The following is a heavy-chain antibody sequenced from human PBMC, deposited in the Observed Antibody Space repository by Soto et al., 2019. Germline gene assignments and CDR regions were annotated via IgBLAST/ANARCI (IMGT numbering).Heavy chain of an antibody. Sequence: ASVKVSCKASGGTFSSYAISWVRQAPGQGLEWMGGIIPIFGTANYAQKFQGRVTTTADESTSTAYMELSSLRSEDTAVYYCARDLACYDFWSGYQTYYYYGMVVWGQGTTVTVSS. CDR2: IIPIFGTA. CDR1: GGTFSSYA. D-gene: IGHD3-3*01. J-gene: IGHJ6*02. CDR3: ARDLACYDFWSGYQTYYYYGMVV. V-gene: IGHV1-69*13.